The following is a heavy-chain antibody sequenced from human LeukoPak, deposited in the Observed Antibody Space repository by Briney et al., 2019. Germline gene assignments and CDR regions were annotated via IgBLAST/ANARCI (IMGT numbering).Heavy chain of an antibody. CDR1: GFTFSSYW. V-gene: IGHV3-7*03. CDR3: AKDKETYCSSTSCFYFDY. J-gene: IGHJ4*02. CDR2: IKQDGSEK. Sequence: GGSLRLSCAASGFTFSSYWMSWVRQAPGKGLEWVANIKQDGSEKYYVDSVKGRFTISRDNAKNSLYLQMNSLRAEDTALYYCAKDKETYCSSTSCFYFDYWGQGTLVTVSS. D-gene: IGHD2-2*01.